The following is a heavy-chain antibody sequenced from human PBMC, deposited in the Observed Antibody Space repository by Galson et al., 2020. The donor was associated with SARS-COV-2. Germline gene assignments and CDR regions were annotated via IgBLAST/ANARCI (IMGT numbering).Heavy chain of an antibody. CDR1: GFTFSSYA. D-gene: IGHD3-10*01. V-gene: IGHV3-30*04. Sequence: GESLKISCAASGFTFSSYAMHWVRQAPGKGLEWVAVISYDGSNKYYADSVKVRFTISRDNSKNTLYLQMNSLRAEDTAVYYCASNRYYYGSGSNVFDYWCQGTLVTVSS. CDR2: ISYDGSNK. J-gene: IGHJ4*02. CDR3: ASNRYYYGSGSNVFDY.